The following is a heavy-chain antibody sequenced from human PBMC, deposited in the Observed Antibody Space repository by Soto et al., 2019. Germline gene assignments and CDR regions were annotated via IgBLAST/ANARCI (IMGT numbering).Heavy chain of an antibody. J-gene: IGHJ4*02. V-gene: IGHV3-48*01. D-gene: IGHD2-8*01. CDR2: ISGSGDTK. CDR1: GFTFSSCS. Sequence: LRLSCASSGFTFSSCSMNWVRQAPGKGLEWVSFISGSGDTKYYADSVKGRFTISRDNAKNSLYLQMSSLRGEDTAVYYCAKYCSSDVCFDYWGQGTLVTVSS. CDR3: AKYCSSDVCFDY.